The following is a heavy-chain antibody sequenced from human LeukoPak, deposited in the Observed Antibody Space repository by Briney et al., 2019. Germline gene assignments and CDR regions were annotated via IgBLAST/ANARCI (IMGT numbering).Heavy chain of an antibody. CDR3: AEYGDSPEYFQH. V-gene: IGHV4-34*01. D-gene: IGHD4-17*01. J-gene: IGHJ1*01. Sequence: KPSGTLSLTCAVYGGSFSGYYWSWIRQPPGKGLEWIGEINHSGSTNYNPSLKSRVTISVDTSKNQFSLKLSSVTAADTAVYYCAEYGDSPEYFQHWGQGTLVTVSS. CDR2: INHSGST. CDR1: GGSFSGYY.